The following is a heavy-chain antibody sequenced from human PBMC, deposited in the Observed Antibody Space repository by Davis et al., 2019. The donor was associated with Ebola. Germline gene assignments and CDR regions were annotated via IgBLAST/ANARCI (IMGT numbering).Heavy chain of an antibody. D-gene: IGHD5-24*01. CDR1: GGSIISDRFY. CDR3: ARGGPEMATILSFSY. CDR2: IYYDGTT. V-gene: IGHV4-31*03. J-gene: IGHJ4*02. Sequence: SETLSLTCSVSGGSIISDRFYWTWIRQHPGKGLAWIGYIYYDGTTFYNPSLRSRAAMSLDTSKNHFSLKLRSVTAADTAVYYCARGGPEMATILSFSYWGRGTLVTVSS.